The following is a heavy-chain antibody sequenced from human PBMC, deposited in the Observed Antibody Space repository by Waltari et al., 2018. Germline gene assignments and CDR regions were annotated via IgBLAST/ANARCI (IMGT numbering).Heavy chain of an antibody. V-gene: IGHV4-30-4*08. CDR3: ARDGSYCSSTSCQLNGHYGMDV. CDR2: IYYSGST. Sequence: QVQLQESGPGLVKPSQTLSLTCTVSGGSISSGDYYWSWIRQPPGKGLEWIGYIYYSGSTYYNPSLKSRVTIAVDTSKNQFSLKLSSVTAADTAVYYCARDGSYCSSTSCQLNGHYGMDVWGQGTTVTVSS. D-gene: IGHD2-2*01. CDR1: GGSISSGDYY. J-gene: IGHJ6*02.